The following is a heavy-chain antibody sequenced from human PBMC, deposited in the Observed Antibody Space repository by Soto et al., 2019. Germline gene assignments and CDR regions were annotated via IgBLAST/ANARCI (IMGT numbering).Heavy chain of an antibody. Sequence: ASVKVSCKASGYTFTSYGISGVRQAPGQGLEWMGWISAYNGNTNYAQKLQGRVTMTTDTSTSTAYMELRSLRSDDTAVYYCARDPPFWSGYRTNDYRGQRTLVTVSS. J-gene: IGHJ4*02. V-gene: IGHV1-18*01. CDR2: ISAYNGNT. D-gene: IGHD3-3*01. CDR1: GYTFTSYG. CDR3: ARDPPFWSGYRTNDY.